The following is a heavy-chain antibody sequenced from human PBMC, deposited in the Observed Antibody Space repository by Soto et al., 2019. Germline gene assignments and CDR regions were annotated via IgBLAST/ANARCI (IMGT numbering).Heavy chain of an antibody. CDR2: VYSSGST. Sequence: PSETLSLTCTVSGVSINSHYGNWIRQTPGKGLEWIGYVYSSGSTKSNPSLKSRVTISVDTSKNQFSLKLSSVTAADTAVYYCARTSTFGAGSGLAVWGQGTTVTVSS. CDR1: GVSINSHY. J-gene: IGHJ6*02. D-gene: IGHD3-3*01. V-gene: IGHV4-59*11. CDR3: ARTSTFGAGSGLAV.